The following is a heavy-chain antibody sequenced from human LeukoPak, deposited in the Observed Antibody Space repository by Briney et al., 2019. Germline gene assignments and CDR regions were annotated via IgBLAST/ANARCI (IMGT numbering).Heavy chain of an antibody. CDR3: ARYSGSYSGFDY. CDR2: IYYSGSI. CDR1: GGSISSYY. J-gene: IGHJ4*02. Sequence: PSETLSLTCTVSGGSISSYYWSCIRQPPGKGLEWIGYIYYSGSINYNPSLKGRVTISVDTSKNQFSLKLRSVTAADTAVYYCARYSGSYSGFDYWGQGTLVTVSS. V-gene: IGHV4-59*08. D-gene: IGHD1-26*01.